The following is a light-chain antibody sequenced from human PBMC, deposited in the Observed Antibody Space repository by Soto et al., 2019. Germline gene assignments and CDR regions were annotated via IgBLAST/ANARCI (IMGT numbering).Light chain of an antibody. V-gene: IGLV2-14*02. J-gene: IGLJ1*01. CDR2: EGI. CDR1: SSNIGGYNV. CDR3: SSYSISTAYL. Sequence: QSALTQPASVSGSPGQSITISCSGTSSNIGGYNVVSWYQQHPGKAPKVIVYEGIKRPSGVSDRFSGSTSGSTASLTISGLQAEDEAEYFCSSYSISTAYLFGTGTKVTVL.